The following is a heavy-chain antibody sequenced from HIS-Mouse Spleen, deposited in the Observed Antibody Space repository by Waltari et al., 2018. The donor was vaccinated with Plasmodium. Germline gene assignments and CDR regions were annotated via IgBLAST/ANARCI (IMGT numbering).Heavy chain of an antibody. CDR3: ARDCSSTSCLDAFDI. Sequence: QVQLQESGPGLVKPSETLSLTCTVPGGSISSSYWSWIRQPPGKGLEWIGYIYYSGSTNYNPSLKSRVTISVDTSKNQFSLKLSSVTAADTAVYYCARDCSSTSCLDAFDIWGQGTMVTVSS. D-gene: IGHD2-2*01. V-gene: IGHV4-59*01. CDR1: GGSISSSY. CDR2: IYYSGST. J-gene: IGHJ3*02.